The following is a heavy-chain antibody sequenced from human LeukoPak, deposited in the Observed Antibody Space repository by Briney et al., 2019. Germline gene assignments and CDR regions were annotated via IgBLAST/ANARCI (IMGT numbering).Heavy chain of an antibody. CDR3: ARGVASRWGLFDF. V-gene: IGHV3-74*01. J-gene: IGHJ4*02. CDR1: GFAFSSYW. D-gene: IGHD1-26*01. CDR2: ISTDGRST. Sequence: HPGGSLRLSCAASGFAFSSYWMHWVRHGPGKGLVWVSRISTDGRSTYYADSVKGRFTISRDNAKNTVYLQMNSLTAEDTAVYYCARGVASRWGLFDFWGQGTLVTVSS.